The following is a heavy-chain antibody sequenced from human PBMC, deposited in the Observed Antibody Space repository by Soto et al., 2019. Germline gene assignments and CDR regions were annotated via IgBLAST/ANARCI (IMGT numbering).Heavy chain of an antibody. V-gene: IGHV3-30-3*01. J-gene: IGHJ6*02. Sequence: QVQLVESGGGGVQPGRSLRLSCAASGFTFSSYAMHWVRQAPGKGLEWVAVISYDGSNKYYADSVKGRFTISRDNSKNTLYLQMNSLRAEDTAVYYCARDHVVVAATFRASYYGMDVWGQGTTVTVSS. CDR2: ISYDGSNK. CDR1: GFTFSSYA. CDR3: ARDHVVVAATFRASYYGMDV. D-gene: IGHD2-15*01.